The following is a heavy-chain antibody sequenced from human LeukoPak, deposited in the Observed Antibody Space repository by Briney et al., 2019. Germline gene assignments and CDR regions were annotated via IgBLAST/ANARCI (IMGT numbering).Heavy chain of an antibody. Sequence: SETLSLTCTVSGGSISSYYWSWIRQPAGKGLEWIGRIYTSGSTNYNPSLKSRVTMSVDTSKNQFSLKLSSVTAADTAVYYCARDGCSSTSCPGVDIWGQGTMVTVSS. CDR2: IYTSGST. D-gene: IGHD2-2*01. J-gene: IGHJ3*02. CDR1: GGSISSYY. V-gene: IGHV4-4*07. CDR3: ARDGCSSTSCPGVDI.